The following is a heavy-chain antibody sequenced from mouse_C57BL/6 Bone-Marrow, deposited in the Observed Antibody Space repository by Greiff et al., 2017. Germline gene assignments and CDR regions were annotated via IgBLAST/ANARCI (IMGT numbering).Heavy chain of an antibody. V-gene: IGHV5-17*01. CDR2: ISSGSSTI. Sequence: DVMLVESGGGLVKPGGSLTLSCAASGFTFSDYGMHWVRQAPEKGLEWVAYISSGSSTIYYADSVKGRFTIHRDNAKNTLFLQMTSLRSEDTAMYYCATLFTTVVGGDYWGQGTTLTVSS. J-gene: IGHJ2*01. D-gene: IGHD1-1*01. CDR1: GFTFSDYG. CDR3: ATLFTTVVGGDY.